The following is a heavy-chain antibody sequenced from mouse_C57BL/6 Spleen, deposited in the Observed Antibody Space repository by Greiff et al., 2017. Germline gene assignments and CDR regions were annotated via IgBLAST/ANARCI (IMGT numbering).Heavy chain of an antibody. V-gene: IGHV5-17*01. CDR2: ISSGSSTI. D-gene: IGHD2-1*01. Sequence: EVKLVESGGGLVKPGGSLKLSCAASGFTFSDYGMHWVRQAPEKGLEWVAYISSGSSTIYYADTVKGRFTISRDNAKNTLFLQMTSLRSEDTSMYYCVYGSYWYFDVWGTGTTVTVSS. J-gene: IGHJ1*03. CDR1: GFTFSDYG. CDR3: VYGSYWYFDV.